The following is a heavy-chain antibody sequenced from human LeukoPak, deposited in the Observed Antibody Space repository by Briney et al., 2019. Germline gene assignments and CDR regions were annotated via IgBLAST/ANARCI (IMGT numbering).Heavy chain of an antibody. Sequence: ASVKVSCKVSGYTLTELSMHWVRQAPGKGLEWMGGFDPEDGEIIYAQKFQGRVTMTEDTSTDTAYVELSSLRSEDTAVYYCATGYYYDGVAYYYSLDYWGQGTLVTVSS. CDR3: ATGYYYDGVAYYYSLDY. CDR1: GYTLTELS. V-gene: IGHV1-24*01. CDR2: FDPEDGEI. D-gene: IGHD3-22*01. J-gene: IGHJ4*02.